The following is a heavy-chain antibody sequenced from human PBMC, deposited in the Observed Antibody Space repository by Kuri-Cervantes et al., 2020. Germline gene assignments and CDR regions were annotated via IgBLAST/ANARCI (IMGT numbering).Heavy chain of an antibody. V-gene: IGHV3-13*01. D-gene: IGHD3-22*01. J-gene: IGHJ6*02. Sequence: GESLKISCAASGFTFGNSDMHWVRQATGKGLEWVSAIGAGGDTYYPGSVKGRFTISRDNAKNSLYLQMNSLRAGDTAVYYCARELSDYDSYGWYLDLWGQGTTVTVSS. CDR1: GFTFGNSD. CDR2: IGAGGDT. CDR3: ARELSDYDSYGWYLDL.